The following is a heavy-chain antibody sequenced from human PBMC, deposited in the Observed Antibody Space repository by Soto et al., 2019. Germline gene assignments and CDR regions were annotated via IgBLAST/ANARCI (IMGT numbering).Heavy chain of an antibody. V-gene: IGHV3-30*18. CDR1: GFTFSSYG. D-gene: IGHD3-22*01. J-gene: IGHJ4*02. CDR3: AKDLGYYDSSAYNDY. Sequence: GGSLRLSCAASGFTFSSYGMHWVRQAPGKGLEWVSVISYDGSNKYYADSVKGRFTISRDNSKNTLYLQMNSLRPEDTAVYYCAKDLGYYDSSAYNDYWGQGTLVTVSS. CDR2: ISYDGSNK.